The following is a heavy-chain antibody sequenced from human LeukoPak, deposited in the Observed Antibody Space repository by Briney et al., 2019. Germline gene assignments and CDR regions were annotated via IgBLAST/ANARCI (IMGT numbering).Heavy chain of an antibody. Sequence: PGGSLRLSCAASGFTFSDYVMSWVRQAPGKGLEWVSYINHDAKFIYYADSVKGRFTISRDNARNSLYLQMNSLRDEDTAVYYCARDFGSSGWYMGKYYYYYGMDVWGQGTTVTVSS. CDR2: INHDAKFI. V-gene: IGHV3-48*02. J-gene: IGHJ6*02. CDR3: ARDFGSSGWYMGKYYYYYGMDV. D-gene: IGHD6-19*01. CDR1: GFTFSDYV.